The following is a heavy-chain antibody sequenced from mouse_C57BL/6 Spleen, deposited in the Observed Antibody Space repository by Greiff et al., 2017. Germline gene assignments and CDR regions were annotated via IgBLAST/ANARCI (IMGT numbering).Heavy chain of an antibody. Sequence: EVKLVESGGGLVKPGGSLKLSCAASGFTFSDYGMHWVRQAPGKGLEWVAYISSGSSTIYYADTVKGRFTISRDNAKNTLFLQMTRLRSEDTAMYDCARGGHYYGSSLDYWGQGTTLTVSS. CDR3: ARGGHYYGSSLDY. CDR2: ISSGSSTI. V-gene: IGHV5-17*01. D-gene: IGHD1-1*01. J-gene: IGHJ2*01. CDR1: GFTFSDYG.